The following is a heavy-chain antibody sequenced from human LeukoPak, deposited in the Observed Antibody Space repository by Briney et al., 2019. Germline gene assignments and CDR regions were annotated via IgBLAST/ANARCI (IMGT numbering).Heavy chain of an antibody. J-gene: IGHJ4*02. CDR1: GFTFSDYE. CDR2: IRSDGSIK. CDR3: AKDLPAAYFDY. D-gene: IGHD2-15*01. Sequence: GGSLRLSCAASGFTFSDYEMNWVRQAPGKGLEWVAFIRSDGSIKYYPDSVKGRFTISRDNSKNTLYLQMSSLRIEDTAVYYCAKDLPAAYFDYWGQGTLVTVSS. V-gene: IGHV3-30*02.